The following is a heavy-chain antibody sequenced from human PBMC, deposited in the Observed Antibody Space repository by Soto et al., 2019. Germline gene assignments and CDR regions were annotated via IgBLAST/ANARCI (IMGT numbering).Heavy chain of an antibody. D-gene: IGHD5-18*01. J-gene: IGHJ5*02. Sequence: PGGSLRLSCAASGFTFSSYAMHWVRQAPGKGLEWVAVISYDGSNKYYADSVKGRITNSRDNSKNTLFLKMNSLRADDTAVYYCARGGIQLWLEWFDPWGQGTLVTVS. V-gene: IGHV3-30-3*01. CDR2: ISYDGSNK. CDR3: ARGGIQLWLEWFDP. CDR1: GFTFSSYA.